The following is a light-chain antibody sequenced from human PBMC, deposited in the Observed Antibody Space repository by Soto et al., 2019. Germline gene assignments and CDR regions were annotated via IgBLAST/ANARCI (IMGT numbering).Light chain of an antibody. V-gene: IGLV1-40*01. CDR3: QCYDSSLSGVL. Sequence: QPVLTQPPSVSGAPGQRVTISCTGSSSNIGTGYDVHWYQQLPGTAPRLLIYGDYNRPSGVPDRFSGSKSGTSASLAITGLQAEDEADYYRQCYDSSLSGVLFAGGTKLTVL. J-gene: IGLJ2*01. CDR1: SSNIGTGYD. CDR2: GDY.